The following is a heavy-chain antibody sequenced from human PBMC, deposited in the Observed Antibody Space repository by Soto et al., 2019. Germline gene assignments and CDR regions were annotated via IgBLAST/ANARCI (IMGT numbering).Heavy chain of an antibody. Sequence: ASVMVSCKASGYTFTSYDINWVRQATGQGLEWMGWMNPNSGKTGYAQKFQGRVTMTRNTSISTAYMELSSLRSEDTAVYYCARAITIFGVVRPDYYYGMDVWGQGTTVTVSS. CDR3: ARAITIFGVVRPDYYYGMDV. J-gene: IGHJ6*01. D-gene: IGHD3-3*01. CDR2: MNPNSGKT. V-gene: IGHV1-8*01. CDR1: GYTFTSYD.